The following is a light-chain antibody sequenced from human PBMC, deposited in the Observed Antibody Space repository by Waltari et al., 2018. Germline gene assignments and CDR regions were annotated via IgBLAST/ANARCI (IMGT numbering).Light chain of an antibody. CDR1: QSVSSSY. J-gene: IGKJ3*01. V-gene: IGKV3-20*01. CDR3: QQYGSSPGIT. Sequence: EIVLTQSPGTLSLSPGERATLSCRASQSVSSSYLAWYQQKPGQAPRLLIYGASSRANGIPDRFSGSGSGTDFTLTISRLEPEDFAVYYCQQYGSSPGITFGPGTKVDIK. CDR2: GAS.